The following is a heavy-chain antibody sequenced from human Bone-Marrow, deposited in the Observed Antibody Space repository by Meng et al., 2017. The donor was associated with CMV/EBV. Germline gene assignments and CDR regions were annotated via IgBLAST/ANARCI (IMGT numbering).Heavy chain of an antibody. J-gene: IGHJ4*02. V-gene: IGHV1-18*04. Sequence: ASVKVSCKASGYTFTGYYMHWVRQAPGQGLEWMGWISAYNGNTNYAQKLQGRVTMTTDTSTSTAYMELRSLRSDDTAVYYCARDLRRIVGATYSLDYWGQGTLVTVSS. CDR3: ARDLRRIVGATYSLDY. D-gene: IGHD1-26*01. CDR2: ISAYNGNT. CDR1: GYTFTGYY.